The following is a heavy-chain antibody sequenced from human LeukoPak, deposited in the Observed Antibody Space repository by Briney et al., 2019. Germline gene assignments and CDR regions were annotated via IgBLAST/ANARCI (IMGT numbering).Heavy chain of an antibody. V-gene: IGHV1-8*03. CDR3: ARGYDFWSGYHDY. D-gene: IGHD3-3*01. CDR2: MNPNSGNT. CDR1: GYTFTSYD. J-gene: IGHJ4*02. Sequence: ASVKVSCKASGYTFTSYDINWVRQATGQGLEWMGWMNPNSGNTGYAQKFQGRVTIARNTSISTAYMELSSLRSEDAAVYYCARGYDFWSGYHDYWGQGTLVTVSS.